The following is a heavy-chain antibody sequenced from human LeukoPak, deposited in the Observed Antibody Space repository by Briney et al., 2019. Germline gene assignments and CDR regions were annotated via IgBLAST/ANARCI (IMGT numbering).Heavy chain of an antibody. J-gene: IGHJ4*02. CDR2: INHSGST. Sequence: SETLSLTCAVYGGSFSGYYWSWIRQPPRKGLEWIGEINHSGSTNYNPSLKSRVTISVDTSKNQFSLKLSSVTAADTAVYYCARAKNMIAVAGFDYWGQGTLVTVSS. D-gene: IGHD6-19*01. CDR1: GGSFSGYY. V-gene: IGHV4-34*01. CDR3: ARAKNMIAVAGFDY.